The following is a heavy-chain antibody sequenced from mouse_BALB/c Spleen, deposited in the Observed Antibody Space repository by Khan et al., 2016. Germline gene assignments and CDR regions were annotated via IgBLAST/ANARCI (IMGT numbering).Heavy chain of an antibody. CDR3: ARGGFRYEFAY. V-gene: IGHV1-20*02. CDR2: INPYNGDT. Sequence: EVQLQESGPELVKPGASVKISCKASGYFFTDYFMNWVMQSHGKSLEWIGRINPYNGDTFFNQKFKAKATLTVDKSSSTAHMELRSLASEDSAVYFCARGGFRYEFAYWGQGTLVTVSA. D-gene: IGHD2-14*01. J-gene: IGHJ3*01. CDR1: GYFFTDYF.